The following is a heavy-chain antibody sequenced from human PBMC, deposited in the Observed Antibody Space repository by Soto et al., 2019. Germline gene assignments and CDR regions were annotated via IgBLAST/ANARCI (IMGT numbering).Heavy chain of an antibody. CDR3: ARETTLEYSSSWGLDYYYGMDV. Sequence: PGGSLRLSCAASGFTFSDYYMSWIRRAPGKGLEWVSYVSSSGSTIYYADSVKGRFTISRDNSKNTLYLQMNSLRAEDTAVYYCARETTLEYSSSWGLDYYYGMDVWGQGTTVTVSS. D-gene: IGHD6-6*01. J-gene: IGHJ6*02. CDR1: GFTFSDYY. CDR2: VSSSGSTI. V-gene: IGHV3-11*04.